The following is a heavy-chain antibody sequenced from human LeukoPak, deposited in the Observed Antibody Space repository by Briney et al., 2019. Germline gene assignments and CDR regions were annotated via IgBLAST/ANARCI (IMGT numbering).Heavy chain of an antibody. Sequence: ASVKVSCKASGYTFTAYYIHWVRQARGQGLAWMGRINPKNGNKNYAQKFQDRVTMTRDTSMSAAYMEISRLTYDDTAVYYCGRGIQSFDPWGQGTLVTVSS. J-gene: IGHJ5*02. CDR3: GRGIQSFDP. V-gene: IGHV1-2*06. CDR1: GYTFTAYY. CDR2: INPKNGNK.